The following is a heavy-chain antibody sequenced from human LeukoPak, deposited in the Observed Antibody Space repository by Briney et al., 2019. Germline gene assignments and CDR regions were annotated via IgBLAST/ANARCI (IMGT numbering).Heavy chain of an antibody. Sequence: GKPLQISCQGSGYSFTSYWIGWVRQMPGKGLEWMGIIYPGDSDTRYSPSFQGQVAISADKSISTAYLQWSSLKASDTAMYYCARFAVAGTTYNWFDPWGQGTLVTVSS. CDR3: ARFAVAGTTYNWFDP. V-gene: IGHV5-51*01. J-gene: IGHJ5*02. D-gene: IGHD6-19*01. CDR1: GYSFTSYW. CDR2: IYPGDSDT.